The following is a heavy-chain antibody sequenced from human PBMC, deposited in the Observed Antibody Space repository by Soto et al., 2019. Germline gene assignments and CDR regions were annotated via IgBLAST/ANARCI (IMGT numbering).Heavy chain of an antibody. Sequence: QLQLQESGPGLVKPSETLSLTCTVSGGSISSSSYYWGWIRQPPGKGLEWIGSIYYSGSTYYNPSLNSRVTISVDTSKNQFSLKLSSVTAADTAVYYCARRRITMVRGVISGLDYWGQGTLVTVSS. V-gene: IGHV4-39*01. CDR1: GGSISSSSYY. D-gene: IGHD3-10*01. CDR2: IYYSGST. J-gene: IGHJ4*02. CDR3: ARRRITMVRGVISGLDY.